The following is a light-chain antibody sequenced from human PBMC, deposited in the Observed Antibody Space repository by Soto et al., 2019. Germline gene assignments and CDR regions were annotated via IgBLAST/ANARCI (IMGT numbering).Light chain of an antibody. Sequence: IVLTQSPATLSLSPGERATLSCRASQSVSSFLAWYQQKPGQAPRLLIYDASNRATGIPARFTGSGSGTDFTLTISSLEPEDFAVYYWQQRSDWLTFGQGTRLEIK. V-gene: IGKV3-11*01. CDR3: QQRSDWLT. CDR1: QSVSSF. J-gene: IGKJ5*01. CDR2: DAS.